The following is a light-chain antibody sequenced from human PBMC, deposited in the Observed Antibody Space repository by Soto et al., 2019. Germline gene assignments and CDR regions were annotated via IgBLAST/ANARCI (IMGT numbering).Light chain of an antibody. V-gene: IGLV1-44*01. Sequence: QSVLTQPPSASGTPGQRVTISCSGSSSNIGSNTVNWYQQLPGTAPKLLIYNNNERPSGVPDRFSGSKSGTSASLAISGLQSEDEADYYCAVWDDSLNGYVFGTGTKVTVL. CDR2: NNN. CDR3: AVWDDSLNGYV. J-gene: IGLJ1*01. CDR1: SSNIGSNT.